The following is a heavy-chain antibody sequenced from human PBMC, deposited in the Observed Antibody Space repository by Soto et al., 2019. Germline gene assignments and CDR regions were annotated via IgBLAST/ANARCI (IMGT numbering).Heavy chain of an antibody. Sequence: QVQLVESGGGVVQPGGSLRLSCTTSGFTFNTYGMHWVRQAPGKGLEWEAIIWYDGSNKYYADSVKGRFTISRDNSRNTLYLQMNSLRAEDTALYYCARADCTGAYCYSWPFNYGVDVWGQGTTVTVSS. V-gene: IGHV3-33*08. J-gene: IGHJ6*02. CDR2: IWYDGSNK. CDR1: GFTFNTYG. CDR3: ARADCTGAYCYSWPFNYGVDV. D-gene: IGHD2-15*01.